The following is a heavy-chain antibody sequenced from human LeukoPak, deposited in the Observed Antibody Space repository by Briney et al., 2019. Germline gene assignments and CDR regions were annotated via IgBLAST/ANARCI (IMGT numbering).Heavy chain of an antibody. J-gene: IGHJ6*03. CDR1: GGTFNSYA. Sequence: SVKVSCKASGGTFNSYAISWVRQAPGQGLEWMGRIIPIFGTANYAQKFQGRVTITTDESTSTAYMELSSLRSEDTAVYYCASFGSGSYYNYYYYMDVWGKGTTVTVSS. CDR3: ASFGSGSYYNYYYYMDV. CDR2: IIPIFGTA. D-gene: IGHD3-10*01. V-gene: IGHV1-69*05.